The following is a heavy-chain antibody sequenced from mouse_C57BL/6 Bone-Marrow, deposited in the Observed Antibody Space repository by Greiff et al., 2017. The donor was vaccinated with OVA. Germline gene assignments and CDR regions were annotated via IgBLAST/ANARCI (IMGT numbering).Heavy chain of an antibody. D-gene: IGHD1-1*01. Sequence: EVKLMESGGGLVQPGGSLKLSCAASGFTFSDYYMYWVRQTPEKRLEWVAYISNGGGSTYYPDTVKGRFTISRDNAKNTLYLQMSRLKSEDTAMYYCARDGSSYYAMDYWGQGTSVTVSS. CDR3: ARDGSSYYAMDY. V-gene: IGHV5-12*01. CDR2: ISNGGGST. J-gene: IGHJ4*01. CDR1: GFTFSDYY.